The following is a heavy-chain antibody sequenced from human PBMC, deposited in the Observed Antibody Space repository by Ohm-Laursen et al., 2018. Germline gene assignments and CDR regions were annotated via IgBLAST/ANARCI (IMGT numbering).Heavy chain of an antibody. V-gene: IGHV4-59*02. CDR3: ATDGSGARYSYGMDV. Sequence: GTLSLTCTVSGGSVSSYYWSWIRQPPGKGPEWIGDIYYSGSTNYNPSLKSRVTISVHMSKNQVSLKLTSVTAADSAVYYCATDGSGARYSYGMDVWGPGTTVTVSS. D-gene: IGHD3-3*01. CDR1: GGSVSSYY. CDR2: IYYSGST. J-gene: IGHJ6*02.